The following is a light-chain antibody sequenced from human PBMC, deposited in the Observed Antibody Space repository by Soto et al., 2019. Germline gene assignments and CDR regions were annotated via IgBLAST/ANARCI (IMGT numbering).Light chain of an antibody. J-gene: IGKJ1*01. CDR2: EAS. V-gene: IGKV1-5*03. Sequence: DIQMTPSPSTLSPSVGSRVATTCRASQSISTWLAWYQQKPGKAPKLLIYEASSLQSGVPSRFSGSGSGTEFTLSISSLQPDDFATYYCQHYNVYPWTFGQGTKVDI. CDR1: QSISTW. CDR3: QHYNVYPWT.